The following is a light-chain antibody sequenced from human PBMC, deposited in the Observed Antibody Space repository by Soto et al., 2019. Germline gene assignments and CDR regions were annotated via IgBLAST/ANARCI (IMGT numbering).Light chain of an antibody. Sequence: DIQIIQPPSTLSASVGGRFTITCLAIQSISTWLDWYQQKAGKAPKLLIYQASSLQSGVPSRFSGSGSGTDFTLTISSLQPEDFATYYCQQSYSTPITFGQGTRLEIK. V-gene: IGKV1-39*01. CDR1: QSISTW. CDR2: QAS. CDR3: QQSYSTPIT. J-gene: IGKJ5*01.